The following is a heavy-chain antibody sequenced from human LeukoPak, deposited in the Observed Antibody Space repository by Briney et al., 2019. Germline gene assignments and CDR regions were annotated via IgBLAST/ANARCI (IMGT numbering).Heavy chain of an antibody. V-gene: IGHV3-30*02. CDR1: GFTFSGHG. D-gene: IGHD2-8*01. J-gene: IGHJ4*02. CDR3: ARVPYCTNGVCSDY. CDR2: IQYDASNK. Sequence: GGSLGLSCATSGFTFSGHGMHWVRQAPGKGLEWVAFIQYDASNKYYADSVKGRFTISRDNSKNTLYLQMNSLRAEDTAVCYCARVPYCTNGVCSDYWGQGTLVTVSS.